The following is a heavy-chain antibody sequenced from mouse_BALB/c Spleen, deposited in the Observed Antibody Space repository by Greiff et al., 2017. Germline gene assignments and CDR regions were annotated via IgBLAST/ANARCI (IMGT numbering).Heavy chain of an antibody. D-gene: IGHD3-1*01. CDR3: ARESSGYDRFAY. Sequence: EVKLVESGPGLVKPSQSLSLTCSVSGYSFTSGYYWNWLRQFPGNKLEWMGYISYDGSNNYNPSLKNRISITRDTSKNQFFLKLNSVTTEDTATYYCARESSGYDRFAYWGQGTLVTVSA. CDR2: ISYDGSN. J-gene: IGHJ3*01. V-gene: IGHV3-6*02. CDR1: GYSFTSGYY.